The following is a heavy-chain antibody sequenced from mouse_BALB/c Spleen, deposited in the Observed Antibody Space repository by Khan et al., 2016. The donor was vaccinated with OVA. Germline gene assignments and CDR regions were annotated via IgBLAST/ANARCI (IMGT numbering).Heavy chain of an antibody. CDR1: GFSLTNYG. V-gene: IGHV2-6-1*01. J-gene: IGHJ4*01. CDR3: ARQPYYHYNILDY. D-gene: IGHD2-4*01. CDR2: IWSDGST. Sequence: QVQLKESGPGLAAPSQSLSITCTISGFSLTNYGVHWVRQPPGKGLEWLVVIWSDGSTTYNSALKSRLTITKDNSQSQVFLKMNSLQTDDTAIYFCARQPYYHYNILDYWGQGTSATVSS.